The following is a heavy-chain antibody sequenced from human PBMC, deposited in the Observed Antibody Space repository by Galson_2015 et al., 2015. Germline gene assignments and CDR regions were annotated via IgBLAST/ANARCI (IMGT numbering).Heavy chain of an antibody. J-gene: IGHJ4*02. V-gene: IGHV4-59*01. Sequence: SETLSLTCTVSGASISSYYWSWVRQPPGKGLEWIGYIYHSGTTNYNPSLKSRVTISVDMSKNQFSLKLSSVTAADTAVYYCARRRDYFDYWGQGTLVTVSS. CDR1: GASISSYY. CDR3: ARRRDYFDY. CDR2: IYHSGTT.